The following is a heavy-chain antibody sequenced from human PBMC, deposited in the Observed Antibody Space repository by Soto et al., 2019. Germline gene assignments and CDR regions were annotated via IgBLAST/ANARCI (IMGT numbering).Heavy chain of an antibody. V-gene: IGHV3-9*01. Sequence: EVQLVESGGGLVQPGRSLRLSCAASGFTFDDYAMHWVRQAPGRGLEWVSGNNWNSGSIGYADSMKGRFTISRDNAKNSLYLQMNSLRVEDTALYYCAKDTNYDFWTGSHDYWGQGTLVTVSS. J-gene: IGHJ4*02. CDR3: AKDTNYDFWTGSHDY. CDR2: NNWNSGSI. CDR1: GFTFDDYA. D-gene: IGHD3-3*01.